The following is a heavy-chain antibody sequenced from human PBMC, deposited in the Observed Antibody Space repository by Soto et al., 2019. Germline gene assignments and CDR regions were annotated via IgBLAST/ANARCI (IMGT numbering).Heavy chain of an antibody. V-gene: IGHV3-21*01. CDR2: ISSTGNFI. J-gene: IGHJ4*02. D-gene: IGHD3-16*01. CDR3: LNGDYY. CDR1: GFTFGSYT. Sequence: GGSLRLSCAASGFTFGSYTMNWVRQAPGKGLEWVSSISSTGNFIYYADPLRGRFTISRDNAKNSLFLQMDSLRAEDTAVYYCLNGDYYVGPGTLVTVSS.